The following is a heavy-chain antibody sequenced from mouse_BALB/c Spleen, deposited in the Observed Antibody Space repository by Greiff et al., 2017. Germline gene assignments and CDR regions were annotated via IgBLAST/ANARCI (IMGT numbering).Heavy chain of an antibody. CDR2: IYPGDGDT. CDR3: ARGEPYAMDY. V-gene: IGHV1-87*01. CDR1: GYTFTSYW. Sequence: VQLQQSGAELARPGASVKLSCKASGYTFTSYWMQWVKQRPGQGLEWIGAIYPGDGDTRYTQKFKGKATLTADKSSSTAYMQLSSLASEDSAVYYCARGEPYAMDYWGQGTSVTVSS. J-gene: IGHJ4*01.